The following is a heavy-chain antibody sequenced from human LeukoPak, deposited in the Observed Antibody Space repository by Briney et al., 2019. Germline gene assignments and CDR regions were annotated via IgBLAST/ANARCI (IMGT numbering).Heavy chain of an antibody. CDR1: GFPFSAYD. CDR2: FGSAGDT. V-gene: IGHV3-13*01. Sequence: GGSLRLSCETSGFPFSAYDMHWVRQAPGKGLEWVSAFGSAGDTYYPCAVRGRFTISRDYAKNSLYLQMNSLRTGDTAVYFCVRGALPGDNWYFDLWGRGTLVTVAS. CDR3: VRGALPGDNWYFDL. J-gene: IGHJ2*01.